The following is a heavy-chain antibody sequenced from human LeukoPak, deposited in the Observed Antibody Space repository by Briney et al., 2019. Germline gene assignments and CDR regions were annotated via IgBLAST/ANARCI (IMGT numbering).Heavy chain of an antibody. CDR3: ARAPVSTAYLHYYSMDV. CDR2: IYSSGQS. CDR1: GGSITSTTDS. D-gene: IGHD3-16*01. J-gene: IGHJ6*03. Sequence: SETLSLTCAVSGGSITSTTDSWAWIRQSPGKGLEWIGSIYSSGQSYYKVSLRSRVTMSVDTSKDLFSLKLTSVTAADTAVYYRARAPVSTAYLHYYSMDVWGKGTMVTVSS. V-gene: IGHV4-39*07.